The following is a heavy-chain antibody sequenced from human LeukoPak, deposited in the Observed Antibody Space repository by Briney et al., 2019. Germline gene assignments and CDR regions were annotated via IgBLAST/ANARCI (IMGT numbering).Heavy chain of an antibody. J-gene: IGHJ6*02. CDR2: ISLDTDRI. Sequence: QAGGSLRLSCAVSGLNFNIYAMHWVRQVPGKGLEWVSGISLDTDRIGYADSVRGRFTVSRDNNKNSVYLQINSLTPEDSALYFCVKDVTPGGADVWGQGTTVTVS. D-gene: IGHD2-21*01. CDR3: VKDVTPGGADV. CDR1: GLNFNIYA. V-gene: IGHV3-9*01.